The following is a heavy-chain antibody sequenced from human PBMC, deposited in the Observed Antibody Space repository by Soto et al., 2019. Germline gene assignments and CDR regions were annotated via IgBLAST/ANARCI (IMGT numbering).Heavy chain of an antibody. CDR1: GFTFSSYS. Sequence: GGSLRLSCAASGFTFSSYSMNWVRQAPGKGLEWVSSISSSSSYIYYADSVKGRFTISRDNAKNSLYLQMNSLRAEDTAVYYCAVLIAVAGTALVDYWAQGTLVTVSS. D-gene: IGHD6-19*01. V-gene: IGHV3-21*01. J-gene: IGHJ4*02. CDR3: AVLIAVAGTALVDY. CDR2: ISSSSSYI.